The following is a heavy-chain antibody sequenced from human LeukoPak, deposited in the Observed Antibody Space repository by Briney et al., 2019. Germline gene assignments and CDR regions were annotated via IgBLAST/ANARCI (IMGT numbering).Heavy chain of an antibody. CDR3: AREDYMDV. CDR2: ISGDGARS. Sequence: SGGSLRLSCAGSGFTFSNYSFHWIRQAPGKGLQYVSVISGDGARSFYAESVKGRLTISRDISKNTLYLQMSSLRVEDTAVYYCAREDYMDVWGKGTTVIVTS. V-gene: IGHV3-64*02. J-gene: IGHJ6*03. CDR1: GFTFSNYS.